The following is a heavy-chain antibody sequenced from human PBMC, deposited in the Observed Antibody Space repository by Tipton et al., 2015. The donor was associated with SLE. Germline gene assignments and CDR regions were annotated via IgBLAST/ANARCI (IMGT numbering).Heavy chain of an antibody. CDR1: GGSISSFS. CDR3: ARVSGGIAYMDV. J-gene: IGHJ6*03. V-gene: IGHV4-59*12. CDR2: IYNSVPG. D-gene: IGHD6-13*01. Sequence: TLSLTCTVSGGSISSFSWTWIRQPPGKGLEWMGYIYNSVPGNYNPSLKSRLTISVDTSKNQFSLKLSSVTAADTAVYYCARVSGGIAYMDVWGKGTTVTFSS.